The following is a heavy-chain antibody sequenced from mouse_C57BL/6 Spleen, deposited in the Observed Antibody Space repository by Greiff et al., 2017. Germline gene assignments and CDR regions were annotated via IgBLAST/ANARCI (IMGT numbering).Heavy chain of an antibody. CDR1: GYAFTNYL. CDR3: ERSLRRGGWFAY. J-gene: IGHJ3*01. V-gene: IGHV1-54*01. D-gene: IGHD1-2*01. CDR2: INPGSGGT. Sequence: QVQLKESGAELVRPGTSVKVSCKASGYAFTNYLIEWVKQRPGQGLEWIGVINPGSGGTNYNEKFKGKATLTADKTSSTAYMQLSSLPSEDSAVYFCERSLRRGGWFAYWGQGTLVTVSA.